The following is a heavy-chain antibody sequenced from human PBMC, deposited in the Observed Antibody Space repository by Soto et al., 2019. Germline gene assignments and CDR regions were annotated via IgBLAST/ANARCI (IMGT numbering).Heavy chain of an antibody. D-gene: IGHD3-3*01. J-gene: IGHJ5*02. CDR2: IYYSGST. CDR3: ALSLKTYYDFWSGPSWFDP. Sequence: SGTLSLTCTVSGGSISSGGYYWSWIRQHPGKGLEWIGYIYYSGSTYYNPSLKSRVTISVDTSKNQFSLKLSSVTAADTAVYYCALSLKTYYDFWSGPSWFDPWGQGTLVTVSS. CDR1: GGSISSGGYY. V-gene: IGHV4-31*03.